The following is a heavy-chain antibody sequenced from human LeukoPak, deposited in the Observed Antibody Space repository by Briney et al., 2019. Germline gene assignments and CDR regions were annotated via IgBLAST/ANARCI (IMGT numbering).Heavy chain of an antibody. Sequence: SGTLSLTCAVSGGSISSSNWWSWVRQPPGKGLEWIGEIYHSGSTNYNPSLKSRVTISVDKSKNQFSLKLSSVTAADTAVYYCAREVVVVVAATNWFDPWGQGTLVTVSS. V-gene: IGHV4-4*02. D-gene: IGHD2-15*01. CDR1: GGSISSSNW. CDR3: AREVVVVVAATNWFDP. CDR2: IYHSGST. J-gene: IGHJ5*02.